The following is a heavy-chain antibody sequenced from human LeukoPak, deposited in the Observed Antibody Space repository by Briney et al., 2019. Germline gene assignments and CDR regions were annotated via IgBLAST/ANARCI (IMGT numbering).Heavy chain of an antibody. CDR3: ARDSYYDSGSYNWFDP. CDR2: INTDGTTT. CDR1: GFAFSSYW. V-gene: IGHV3-74*01. D-gene: IGHD3-10*01. J-gene: IGHJ5*02. Sequence: GSLRLSCAASGFAFSSYWMHWVRQAPGKGLVWVSRINTDGTTTTYADSVKGRFTISRDNAKNTLYLQMSSLRGDDTAVYYCARDSYYDSGSYNWFDPWGQGTLVTVSS.